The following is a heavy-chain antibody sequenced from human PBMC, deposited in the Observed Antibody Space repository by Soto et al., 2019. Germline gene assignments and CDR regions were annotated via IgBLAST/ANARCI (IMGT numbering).Heavy chain of an antibody. Sequence: GGSLRLSCAASGFTFSNFSMNWDRQAPGKGLEWVSGISGRGGTTYYADSVQGRFTISRDNSKNTLYLQMNSLRAEDTALYYCAKRDTTSPRGAFDIWGQGTMVTVSS. CDR1: GFTFSNFS. CDR2: ISGRGGTT. D-gene: IGHD2-2*01. CDR3: AKRDTTSPRGAFDI. V-gene: IGHV3-23*01. J-gene: IGHJ3*02.